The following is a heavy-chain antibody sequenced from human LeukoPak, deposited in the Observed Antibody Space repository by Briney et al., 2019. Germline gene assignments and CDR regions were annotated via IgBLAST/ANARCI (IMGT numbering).Heavy chain of an antibody. V-gene: IGHV3-23*01. J-gene: IGHJ4*02. Sequence: GGSLRLSCAASGFTFSNSAISWVRQAPGKGLEWVSVITGSGGSTYYADSVKGRFTISRDTSKNTVYLQMNSLRAEDTAVYYCAKLTNYWGQGTLVTVSS. D-gene: IGHD3-9*01. CDR3: AKLTNY. CDR1: GFTFSNSA. CDR2: ITGSGGST.